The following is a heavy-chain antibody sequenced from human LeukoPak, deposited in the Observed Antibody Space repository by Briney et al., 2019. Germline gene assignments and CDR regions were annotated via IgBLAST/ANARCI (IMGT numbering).Heavy chain of an antibody. D-gene: IGHD3-10*01. J-gene: IGHJ5*02. V-gene: IGHV1-8*01. CDR2: MNPNSGNT. Sequence: ASVKVSCKASGYTFTSYDINWVRQATGQGLEWMGWMNPNSGNTGYAQKFQGRVTMTRNTSISTAYMELSSLRSEDTAVYYCARVRSERGDYNWFDPWGQGTLVTASS. CDR3: ARVRSERGDYNWFDP. CDR1: GYTFTSYD.